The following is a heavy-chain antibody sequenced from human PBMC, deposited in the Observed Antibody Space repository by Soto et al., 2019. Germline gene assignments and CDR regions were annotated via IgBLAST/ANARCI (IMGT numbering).Heavy chain of an antibody. D-gene: IGHD3-16*01. CDR1: GGSINSYY. J-gene: IGHJ6*03. Sequence: SETLSLTCTVSGGSINSYYWIWIRQPPGKGLEWIGYIYYSGSTNYNPSLKSRVTISEDTSKNQFSLKLSSVTAADTAVYYCARQKGVYYYYMDVWGKRSTVTVS. CDR2: IYYSGST. CDR3: ARQKGVYYYYMDV. V-gene: IGHV4-59*08.